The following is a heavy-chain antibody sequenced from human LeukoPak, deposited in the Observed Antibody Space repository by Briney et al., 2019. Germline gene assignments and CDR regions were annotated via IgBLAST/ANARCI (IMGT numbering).Heavy chain of an antibody. J-gene: IGHJ6*03. D-gene: IGHD3-10*01. CDR1: GFTFSTYN. V-gene: IGHV3-21*01. CDR3: ASVLRGSGYYYYDYMDV. CDR2: ITSSSSYI. Sequence: GGSLRLSCAASGFTFSTYNMNWVRQAPGKGLEWVSSITSSSSYIYYADSVKGRFTISRDNAKNSLYLQMNSLRAEDPAVYYCASVLRGSGYYYYDYMDVWGKGTTVTVSS.